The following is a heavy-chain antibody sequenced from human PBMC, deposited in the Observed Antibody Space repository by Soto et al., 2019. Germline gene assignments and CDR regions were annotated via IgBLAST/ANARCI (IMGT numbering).Heavy chain of an antibody. CDR1: GGSVSSGSYY. V-gene: IGHV4-61*01. D-gene: IGHD3-3*01. J-gene: IGHJ6*02. Sequence: QVQLQESGPGLVKPSETLSLTCTVSGGSVSSGSYYWSWIRQPPGKGLEWIGYIYYSGSTNYNPSLKSRVTISVDTSKNQFSLKLSSVTAADTAVYYCARDATVLASGYPYYYYGMDVWGQGTTVTVSS. CDR2: IYYSGST. CDR3: ARDATVLASGYPYYYYGMDV.